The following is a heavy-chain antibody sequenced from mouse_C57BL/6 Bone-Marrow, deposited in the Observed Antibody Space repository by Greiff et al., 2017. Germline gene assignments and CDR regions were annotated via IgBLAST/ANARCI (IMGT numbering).Heavy chain of an antibody. D-gene: IGHD4-1*01. Sequence: QVQLTESGAELARPGASVKMSCKASGYTFTSYTMHWVKQRPGQGLAWIGYINPSSGYTKYNQKFKDKATLTAAKSSSTAYMKLSSMSSEDSAVYYCARRRELGRGYAMDYWGQGTSVTVSS. CDR2: INPSSGYT. CDR3: ARRRELGRGYAMDY. V-gene: IGHV1-4*01. J-gene: IGHJ4*01. CDR1: GYTFTSYT.